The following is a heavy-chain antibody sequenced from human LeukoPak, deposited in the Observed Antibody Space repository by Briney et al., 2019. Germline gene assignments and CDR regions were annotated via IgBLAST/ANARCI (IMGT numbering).Heavy chain of an antibody. CDR1: GFTFSSYA. V-gene: IGHV3-30*04. CDR2: ISYDGSNK. J-gene: IGHJ6*02. CDR3: AREQVPPPEKIVVGGSGMDV. Sequence: GGSLRLSCAASGFTFSSYAMHWVRQAPGKGLEWVAVISYDGSNKYYADSVKGRFTISRDNSKNTLYLQMNSLRAEDTAVYYCAREQVPPPEKIVVGGSGMDVWGQGTTVTVSS. D-gene: IGHD3-22*01.